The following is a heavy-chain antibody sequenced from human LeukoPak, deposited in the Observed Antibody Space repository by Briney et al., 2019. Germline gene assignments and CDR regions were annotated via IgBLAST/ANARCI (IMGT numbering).Heavy chain of an antibody. D-gene: IGHD5-12*01. V-gene: IGHV4-61*08. CDR2: IYYSGST. J-gene: IGHJ4*02. Sequence: SQTLSLTCTVSGGSISSGDYFWSWIRQPPGKGLEWIGYIYYSGSTNYNPSLKSRVTISVDTSKNQFSLKLSSVTAADTAVYYCARSSRRATYDYWGQGTLVTVSS. CDR3: ARSSRRATYDY. CDR1: GGSISSGDYF.